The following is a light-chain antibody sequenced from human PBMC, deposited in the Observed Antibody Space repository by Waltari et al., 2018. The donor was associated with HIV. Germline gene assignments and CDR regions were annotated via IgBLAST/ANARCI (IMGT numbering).Light chain of an antibody. CDR2: ANC. CDR1: SSNIGSGYD. J-gene: IGLJ3*02. Sequence: QSVLTQPPSVSGAPGQRVTISCSGSSSNIGSGYDVHWYQQLPGTAPKLLIYANCNLPSGVPARLSGSKSGTSATRAITGRQAEDGADYDCQSYDSSLSGWVFGGGTKLTVL. CDR3: QSYDSSLSGWV. V-gene: IGLV1-40*01.